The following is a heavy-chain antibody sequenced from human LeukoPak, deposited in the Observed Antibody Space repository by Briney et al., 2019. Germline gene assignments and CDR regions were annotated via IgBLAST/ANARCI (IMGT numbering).Heavy chain of an antibody. CDR3: ARDVDIVATTHAFDI. D-gene: IGHD5-12*01. Sequence: ASVKVSCKASGYTFTGYYMHWVRQAPGQGLEWMGIINPSGGSTSYAQKFQGRVTMTRDTSTSTVYMELSSLRSEDTAVYYCARDVDIVATTHAFDIWGQGTMVTVSS. CDR1: GYTFTGYY. CDR2: INPSGGST. J-gene: IGHJ3*02. V-gene: IGHV1-46*01.